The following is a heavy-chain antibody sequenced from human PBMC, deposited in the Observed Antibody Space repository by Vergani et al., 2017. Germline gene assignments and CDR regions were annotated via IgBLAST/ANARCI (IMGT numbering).Heavy chain of an antibody. CDR1: GGSISSSNW. J-gene: IGHJ4*02. V-gene: IGHV4-4*02. D-gene: IGHD3-9*01. CDR3: ARVGRYCDILTSFYRWGGTDY. Sequence: QVQLQESGPGLVKPSGTLSLTCAVSGGSISSSNWWSWVRQPPGKGLEWIGEIYHSGSTNYNPSLKSRVTISVDKSKNQFSLKLSSVTAADTSVYYSARVGRYCDILTSFYRWGGTDYWGQETLVPVAS. CDR2: IYHSGST.